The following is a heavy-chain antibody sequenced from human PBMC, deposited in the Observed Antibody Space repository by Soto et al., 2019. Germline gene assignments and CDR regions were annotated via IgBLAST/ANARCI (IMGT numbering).Heavy chain of an antibody. CDR3: AGGIAAAGTFDY. V-gene: IGHV4-4*02. Sequence: QVQLQESGPGLVKPSGTLSLTCAVSGGSISSSNWWSWVRQPPGKGLEWIGEIYHSGSTNYNPSLKSRVXIXVXXSKNQFSLKLSSVTAADTAVYYCAGGIAAAGTFDYWGQGTLVTVSS. D-gene: IGHD6-13*01. J-gene: IGHJ4*02. CDR1: GGSISSSNW. CDR2: IYHSGST.